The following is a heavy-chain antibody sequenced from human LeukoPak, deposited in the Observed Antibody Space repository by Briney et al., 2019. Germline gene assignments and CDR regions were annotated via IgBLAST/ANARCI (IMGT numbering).Heavy chain of an antibody. V-gene: IGHV3-21*01. Sequence: GGSLRLSCAASGFTFSSYSMNWVRQAPGKGLEWVSSISSSSSYIYYADSVKGRFTISRDNAKNSLYLQMNSLRAEDTAVYYCAGLSEPYYYYMDVWGKGTTDTVSS. CDR1: GFTFSSYS. D-gene: IGHD2/OR15-2a*01. J-gene: IGHJ6*03. CDR3: AGLSEPYYYYMDV. CDR2: ISSSSSYI.